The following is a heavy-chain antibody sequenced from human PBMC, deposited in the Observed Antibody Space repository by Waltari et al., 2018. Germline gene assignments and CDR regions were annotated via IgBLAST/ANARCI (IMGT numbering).Heavy chain of an antibody. CDR3: APMGASRLTWTD. V-gene: IGHV3-48*01. CDR1: GLSFGSCG. Sequence: EVQLVESGGGLVQPGGSLRRSCATSGLSFGSCGMNWVRQAPGKGLEWVAHISGGGYPIYYADSVKGRFTISRDNAKNSLFLQMNGLRAEDTAVYYCAPMGASRLTWTDWGQGTLVTVSS. CDR2: ISGGGYPI. J-gene: IGHJ4*02. D-gene: IGHD1-26*01.